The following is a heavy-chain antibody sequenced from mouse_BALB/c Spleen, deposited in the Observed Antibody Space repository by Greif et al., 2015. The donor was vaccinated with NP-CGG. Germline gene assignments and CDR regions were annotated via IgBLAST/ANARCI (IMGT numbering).Heavy chain of an antibody. D-gene: IGHD1-1*01. CDR1: GYTFTSYY. V-gene: IGHV1S81*02. CDR3: TRATRAMDH. CDR2: INPSNGGT. J-gene: IGHJ4*01. Sequence: VQLQQSGAELVKPGASVKLSCKASGYTFTSYYMYWVKQRPGQGLEWIGEINPSNGGTNFNEKFKSKATLTVDKSSSTAYMQLSSLTSEDPAVYYCTRATRAMDHWGQGTSVTVSS.